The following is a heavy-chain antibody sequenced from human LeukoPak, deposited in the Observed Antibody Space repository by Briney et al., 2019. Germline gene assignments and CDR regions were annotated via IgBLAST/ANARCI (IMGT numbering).Heavy chain of an antibody. J-gene: IGHJ4*02. CDR3: VSYRRQMYYFDY. CDR2: IYYSGST. V-gene: IGHV4-31*03. D-gene: IGHD2/OR15-2a*01. CDR1: GGSISSGGYY. Sequence: SETLSPTCTVSGGSISSGGYYWSWIRQHPGKGLEWIGYIYYSGSTYYNPSLKSRVTISVDTSKNQFSLKLSSVTAADTAVYYCVSYRRQMYYFDYWGQGTLVTVSS.